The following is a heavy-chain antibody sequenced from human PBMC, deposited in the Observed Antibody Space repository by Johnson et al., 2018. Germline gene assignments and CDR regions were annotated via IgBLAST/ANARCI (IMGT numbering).Heavy chain of an antibody. Sequence: QVQLVQSGGGVVQPGRSLRLSCTASGFTFSTHDMHWVRQAPGKGLEWVAVLSYDGSSKYYADSVKGRFTISRDNSKNTLYLQMNSLRAKDTAWYYCANGYCCGGSCYSVLDAFDILGQGTMVTVSS. J-gene: IGHJ3*02. D-gene: IGHD2-15*01. V-gene: IGHV3-30*18. CDR2: LSYDGSSK. CDR3: ANGYCCGGSCYSVLDAFDI. CDR1: GFTFSTHD.